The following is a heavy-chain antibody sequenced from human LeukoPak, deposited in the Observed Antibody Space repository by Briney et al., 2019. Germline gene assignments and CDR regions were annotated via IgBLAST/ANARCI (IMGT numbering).Heavy chain of an antibody. CDR1: GGPIISYY. J-gene: IGHJ4*02. D-gene: IGHD1-26*01. CDR3: TRSFPGIVGAADF. Sequence: PSETLSLTCTVSGGPIISYYWSWIRQSPGKGLEWIGYIHSSGKTNYNPSFKSRVTISVDTSKNQFSLNVNSMAAADTGVYYCTRSFPGIVGAADFWGQGTLVTVSS. V-gene: IGHV4-59*01. CDR2: IHSSGKT.